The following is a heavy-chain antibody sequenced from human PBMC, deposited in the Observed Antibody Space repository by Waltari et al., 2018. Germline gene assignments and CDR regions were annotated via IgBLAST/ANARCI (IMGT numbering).Heavy chain of an antibody. CDR1: GGSISRYY. CDR2: IYTSGST. Sequence: QVQLQESGPGLVKPSAPLSLTCTVSGGSISRYYWSWLRQPAGKGLAWIGRIYTSGSTNYNPSLKSRVTMSVDTSKNQFSLKLSSVTAADTAVYYCARDSRLLLWFGELSSYRWYFDLWGRGTLVTVSS. J-gene: IGHJ2*01. CDR3: ARDSRLLLWFGELSSYRWYFDL. D-gene: IGHD3-10*01. V-gene: IGHV4-4*07.